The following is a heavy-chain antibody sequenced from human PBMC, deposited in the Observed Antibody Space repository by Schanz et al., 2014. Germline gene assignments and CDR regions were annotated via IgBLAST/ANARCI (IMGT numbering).Heavy chain of an antibody. V-gene: IGHV1-2*04. Sequence: QVQLVQSGAEVKKPGASVKVSCKASGYTFSDYYIHWVRQAPGQGLEWMGWINPNTGGTNFAQKFQGWVTVTRDTSISTVDMELSRVTSEDTAVYYCARVSMEFERGKSYYYYMDVWGRGTTVTVSS. D-gene: IGHD3-10*01. CDR3: ARVSMEFERGKSYYYYMDV. J-gene: IGHJ6*03. CDR2: INPNTGGT. CDR1: GYTFSDYY.